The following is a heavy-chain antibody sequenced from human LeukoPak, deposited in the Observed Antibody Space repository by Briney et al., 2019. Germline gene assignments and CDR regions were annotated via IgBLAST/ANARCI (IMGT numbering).Heavy chain of an antibody. Sequence: GGSLRPSXAASGFTFSSYWMSWVRQAPGKGLEWVANIKQDGSEKYYVDSVKGRFTISRDNAKNSLYLQMNSLRAEDTAVYYCARDYLIGIAVAGTPEVLLGNWYYFDYWGQGTLVTVSS. V-gene: IGHV3-7*01. CDR2: IKQDGSEK. CDR1: GFTFSSYW. D-gene: IGHD6-19*01. CDR3: ARDYLIGIAVAGTPEVLLGNWYYFDY. J-gene: IGHJ4*02.